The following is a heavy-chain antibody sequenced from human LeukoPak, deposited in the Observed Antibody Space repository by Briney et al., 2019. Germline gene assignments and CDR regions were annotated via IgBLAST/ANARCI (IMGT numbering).Heavy chain of an antibody. V-gene: IGHV3-13*01. CDR2: IGTAGDT. CDR1: GFTFSSYD. Sequence: PGGSLRLSCAASGFTFSSYDMHWVRQATGKGLEWVSAIGTAGDTYYPGSVKGRFTISRENAKNSLYLQMNSLRAGDTAVYYCARDQGGYADEYGMDVWGQGTTVTVSS. D-gene: IGHD5-12*01. J-gene: IGHJ6*02. CDR3: ARDQGGYADEYGMDV.